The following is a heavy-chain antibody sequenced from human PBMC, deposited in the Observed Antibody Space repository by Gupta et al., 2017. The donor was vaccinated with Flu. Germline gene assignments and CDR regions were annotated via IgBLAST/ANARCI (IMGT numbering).Heavy chain of an antibody. V-gene: IGHV3-23*01. D-gene: IGHD3-10*01. CDR1: GLPFLTFG. CDR3: AKPGRPSGDFWYFDL. J-gene: IGHJ2*01. Sequence: LGLGGGVAQLGGPRNFPRSASGLPFLTFGMGWVRQAPGKGLKWVCAISENGGRTYYADSVEGRFTISRDNSKKTLCLQMTGLRAEDTAVYYCAKPGRPSGDFWYFDLWGRGTLVTVSS. CDR2: ISENGGRT.